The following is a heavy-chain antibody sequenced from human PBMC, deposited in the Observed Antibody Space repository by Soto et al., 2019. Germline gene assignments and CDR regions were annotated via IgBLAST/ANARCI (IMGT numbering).Heavy chain of an antibody. D-gene: IGHD6-19*01. CDR2: INHSGST. Sequence: PSETLSLTCAVYGGSFSGYYWSWIRQPPGKGLEWIGEINHSGSTNYNPSLKSRVTISVDTSKNQFSLKLSSVTAADTAVYYCARLFTGTLHHGAYYSSGWKRDYYYGMDVWGQGTTVTVSS. CDR1: GGSFSGYY. CDR3: ARLFTGTLHHGAYYSSGWKRDYYYGMDV. J-gene: IGHJ6*02. V-gene: IGHV4-34*01.